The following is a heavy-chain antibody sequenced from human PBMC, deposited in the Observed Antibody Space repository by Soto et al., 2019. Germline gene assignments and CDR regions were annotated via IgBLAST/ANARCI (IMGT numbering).Heavy chain of an antibody. V-gene: IGHV3-21*01. CDR2: ISSSSFSI. J-gene: IGHJ6*02. D-gene: IGHD6-6*01. CDR1: GFTFSSYS. Sequence: LRLSCAASGFTFSSYSMNWVRQAPGKGLEWVSSISSSSFSINYADSVKGRFSISRDNAQNSLHLQMNNLRAEDTAVYYCARNESSNIYGMDVWGQGTTVTVSS. CDR3: ARNESSNIYGMDV.